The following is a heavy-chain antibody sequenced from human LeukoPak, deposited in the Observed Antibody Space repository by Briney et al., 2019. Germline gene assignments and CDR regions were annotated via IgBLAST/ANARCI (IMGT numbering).Heavy chain of an antibody. CDR1: GFTVSSNY. D-gene: IGHD3-22*01. J-gene: IGHJ4*02. CDR2: IYSGGST. Sequence: GGSLRLSCAASGFTVSSNYMSWVRQAPGKGLEWVSVIYSGGSTNYADSVKGRFTISRDNSKNTLYLQMNSLRAEDTAVYYCARAVPYYYDSSGYYFDYWGQGTLVTVSS. V-gene: IGHV3-53*01. CDR3: ARAVPYYYDSSGYYFDY.